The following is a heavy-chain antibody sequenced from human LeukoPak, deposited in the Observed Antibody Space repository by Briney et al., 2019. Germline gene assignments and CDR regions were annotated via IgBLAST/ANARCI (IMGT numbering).Heavy chain of an antibody. V-gene: IGHV1-69*02. CDR3: ASLEYSSSPGDY. CDR2: IIPILGIA. J-gene: IGHJ4*02. Sequence: ASVKVSCKASGGTFSSYTISWVRQAPGQGLEWMGRIIPILGIANYAQKFQGRVTITADKSTSTAYMELSSLRSEDTAVYHCASLEYSSSPGDYWGQGTLVTVSS. CDR1: GGTFSSYT. D-gene: IGHD6-6*01.